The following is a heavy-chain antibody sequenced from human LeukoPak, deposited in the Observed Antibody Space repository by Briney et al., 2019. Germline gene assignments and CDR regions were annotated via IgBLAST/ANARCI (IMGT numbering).Heavy chain of an antibody. D-gene: IGHD1-14*01. Sequence: QAGGSLRLSCAASGFTVITNDMTWVRQAPGKGLKWVSVLYSDGNTKYADSVQGRFTISRDNSKNTLYLEMNSLSPDDTAVYYCARGVEPLAANTLAYWGQGTLVTVSS. CDR1: GFTVITND. J-gene: IGHJ4*02. V-gene: IGHV3-53*01. CDR3: ARGVEPLAANTLAY. CDR2: LYSDGNT.